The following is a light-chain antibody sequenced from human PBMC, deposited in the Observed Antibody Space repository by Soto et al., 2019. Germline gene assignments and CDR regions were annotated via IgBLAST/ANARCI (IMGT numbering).Light chain of an antibody. CDR3: ASWDDRLGAVI. CDR1: SSNIGGTNY. V-gene: IGLV1-47*02. J-gene: IGLJ2*01. CDR2: SNN. Sequence: SVMSRPPSPSGTPGQKVFISCSGSSSNIGGTNYAYWYQQLPGAAPKLLMHSNNLRPSGVPERISGSKFGTAASLAISGLRSEDEAVYYCASWDDRLGAVIFGGGTKVTVL.